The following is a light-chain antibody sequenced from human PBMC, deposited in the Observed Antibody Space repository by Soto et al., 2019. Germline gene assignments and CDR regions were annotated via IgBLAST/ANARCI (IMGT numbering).Light chain of an antibody. J-gene: IGKJ1*01. CDR2: GAS. CDR3: XLXXXSXXT. Sequence: EIVLTQSPGNLSLSPGASATLSCRASEPVAGSYLAWSQQKPGQAPRLIIHGASTRATGIADRFRVIASGTAFTLTIRRLEPEDVAVXXXXLXXXSXXTXGQGTKVDIK. V-gene: IGKV3-20*01. CDR1: EPVAGSY.